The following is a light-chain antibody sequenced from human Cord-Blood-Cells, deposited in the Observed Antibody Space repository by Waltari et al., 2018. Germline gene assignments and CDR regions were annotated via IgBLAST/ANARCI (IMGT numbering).Light chain of an antibody. CDR3: QQYKNWPPLT. CDR2: GAS. J-gene: IGKJ4*01. Sequence: EIVMTQSPATLSVSPGERATLSCRASQSVSSNLAWYQQKPSQAPRLLIYGASTRATGIPARFSGSRSGTEFTLTISSLQSEDFAVYYCQQYKNWPPLTFGGGTKVEIK. CDR1: QSVSSN. V-gene: IGKV3-15*01.